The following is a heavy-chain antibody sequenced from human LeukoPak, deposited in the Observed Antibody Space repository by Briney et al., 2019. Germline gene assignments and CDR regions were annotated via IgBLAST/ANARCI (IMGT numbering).Heavy chain of an antibody. Sequence: GGSLRLSCAASGFTFSSYWMSWVRQAPGKGLEWVANIKQDGSEKYYVDSVKGRFTISRDNSKNTLYLQMNSLRAEDTAVYYCARDRWEVSYGMDVWGQGTTVTVSS. J-gene: IGHJ6*02. D-gene: IGHD1-26*01. CDR1: GFTFSSYW. CDR3: ARDRWEVSYGMDV. CDR2: IKQDGSEK. V-gene: IGHV3-7*01.